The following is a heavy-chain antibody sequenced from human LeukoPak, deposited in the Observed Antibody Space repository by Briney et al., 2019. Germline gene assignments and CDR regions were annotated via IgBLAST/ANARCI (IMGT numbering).Heavy chain of an antibody. CDR1: GFIVSSNY. Sequence: GGSLRLSCVASGFIVSSNYMSWVRLAPGKGLEWVSLIYSDGSTYYADSVKGRFTISRDNSRNTLYLQMNSLRAEDTAVYYCARAGQWLGGFDPWGQGTLVTVFS. D-gene: IGHD6-19*01. CDR2: IYSDGST. J-gene: IGHJ5*02. CDR3: ARAGQWLGGFDP. V-gene: IGHV3-53*01.